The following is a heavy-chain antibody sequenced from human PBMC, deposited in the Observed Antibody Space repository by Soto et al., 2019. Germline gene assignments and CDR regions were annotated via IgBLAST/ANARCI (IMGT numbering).Heavy chain of an antibody. CDR2: IIPIFGTA. D-gene: IGHD2-2*02. Sequence: GASVKVSCKASGGTFSSYAISWVRQAPGQGLEWMGGIIPIFGTANYAQKFQGRVTITADESTSTAYMELSSLRSEDTAVYYCARGMAAAIRVFKSQEGAAGGVYYYYGMDVWAQGTTVTVSS. CDR3: ARGMAAAIRVFKSQEGAAGGVYYYYGMDV. V-gene: IGHV1-69*13. CDR1: GGTFSSYA. J-gene: IGHJ6*02.